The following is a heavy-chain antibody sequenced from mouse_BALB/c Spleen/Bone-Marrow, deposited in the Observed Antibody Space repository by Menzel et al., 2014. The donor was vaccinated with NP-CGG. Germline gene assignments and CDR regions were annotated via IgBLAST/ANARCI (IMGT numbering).Heavy chain of an antibody. CDR1: GFTFTDYY. J-gene: IGHJ1*01. V-gene: IGHV7-3*02. CDR2: IRNKANGYTT. CDR3: ARDTNYDIYWYFDV. Sequence: EVKLVESGGGLVQPGGSLRLSCATSGFTFTDYYMSWVRQPPGKALEWLGFIRNKANGYTTEYSASVKGRFTISRDNSQSILYLQMNTLRAEDSATYYCARDTNYDIYWYFDVWGAGTTVTVSS. D-gene: IGHD2-4*01.